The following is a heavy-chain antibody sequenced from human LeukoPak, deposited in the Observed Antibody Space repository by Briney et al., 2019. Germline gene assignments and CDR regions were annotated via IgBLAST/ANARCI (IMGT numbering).Heavy chain of an antibody. V-gene: IGHV3-48*03. CDR1: GFTFSSYE. J-gene: IGHJ4*02. D-gene: IGHD3-10*01. Sequence: GGSLRLSCAASGFTFSSYEMNWVRQAPGKGLEWVSYISSSGSTIYYADSVKGRFTISRDNAKNSLYLQMNSLRAEDTAVYYCARVLGFGELFFDYWGQGTLVTVPS. CDR3: ARVLGFGELFFDY. CDR2: ISSSGSTI.